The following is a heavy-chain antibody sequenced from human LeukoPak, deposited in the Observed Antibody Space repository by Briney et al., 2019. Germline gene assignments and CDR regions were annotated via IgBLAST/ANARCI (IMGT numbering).Heavy chain of an antibody. J-gene: IGHJ6*03. CDR3: ARSKTYSSGWTYYYYYYYMDV. Sequence: SQTLSLTCTVSGGSISSGSYYWSWIRQPAGKGLEWIGRIYTSGSTNYNPSLKSRVTISVDTSKNQFSLKLSSVTAADTAVYYCARSKTYSSGWTYYYYYYYMDVWGKGTTVTISS. CDR1: GGSISSGSYY. V-gene: IGHV4-61*02. D-gene: IGHD6-19*01. CDR2: IYTSGST.